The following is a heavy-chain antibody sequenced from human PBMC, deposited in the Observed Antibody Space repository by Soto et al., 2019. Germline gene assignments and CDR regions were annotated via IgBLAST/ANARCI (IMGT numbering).Heavy chain of an antibody. D-gene: IGHD6-19*01. Sequence: EVQLLESGGGLVQPGGSLRLSCAASGFTFSSYAMSWVRQAPGKGLEWVSAISGSGGSTYYADSVKGRFTISRDNSKNPHYLQISRLGAETAVVYYWKKFFSVRAVGRNYYYGMDVWGQGTTVTVSS. CDR2: ISGSGGST. CDR3: KKFFSVRAVGRNYYYGMDV. J-gene: IGHJ6*02. CDR1: GFTFSSYA. V-gene: IGHV3-23*01.